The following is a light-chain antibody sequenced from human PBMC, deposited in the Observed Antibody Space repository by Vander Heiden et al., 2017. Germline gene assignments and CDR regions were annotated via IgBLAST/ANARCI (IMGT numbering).Light chain of an antibody. CDR1: QSLVFSDGNNY. J-gene: IGKJ2*01. CDR3: MKAAHWPYT. CDR2: RVS. Sequence: DVVLTQSPLSLPVTLGQPASISCRPSQSLVFSDGNNYLNWFHQSPGQSTRRLIYRVSERGSGVPDRFSGSGSGTDFTLKISRVEAEDVGVYFCMKAAHWPYTFGQGNKLEI. V-gene: IGKV2-30*01.